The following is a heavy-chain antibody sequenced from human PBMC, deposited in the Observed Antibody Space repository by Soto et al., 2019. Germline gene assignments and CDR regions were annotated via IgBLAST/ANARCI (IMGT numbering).Heavy chain of an antibody. J-gene: IGHJ5*02. V-gene: IGHV3-21*01. Sequence: PGVSLRLSCTASGFTFSDYTMNWVPQAPGKGLEWGPSLSSSSSYINSADSVKGRFTGSSRHSKNSLYLQMNSLSPEDTAFYYCARDVETSMERLHYFDPWGQVTLVTVSS. D-gene: IGHD5-18*01. CDR3: ARDVETSMERLHYFDP. CDR2: LSSSSSYI. CDR1: GFTFSDYT.